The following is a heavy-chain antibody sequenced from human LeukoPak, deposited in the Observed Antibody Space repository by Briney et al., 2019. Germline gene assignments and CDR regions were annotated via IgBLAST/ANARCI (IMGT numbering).Heavy chain of an antibody. CDR1: GFTFKNYA. CDR3: AKVQMSTGWTFDF. CDR2: IDGNGDNR. Sequence: GGSLTLPCAASGFTFKNYAMSWVRQAPGKGLEWVSSIDGNGDNRYYADSVKGRFTISRDNSGNTLYLQLRGLGAEDTATYYCAKVQMSTGWTFDFWGQGSLVTVSS. J-gene: IGHJ4*02. D-gene: IGHD2-2*01. V-gene: IGHV3-23*01.